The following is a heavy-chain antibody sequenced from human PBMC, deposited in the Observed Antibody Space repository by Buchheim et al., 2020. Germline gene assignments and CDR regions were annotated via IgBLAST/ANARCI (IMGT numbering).Heavy chain of an antibody. CDR3: AGGVVVAASYFDY. D-gene: IGHD2-15*01. CDR1: GGSISSYY. CDR2: IYYSGST. J-gene: IGHJ4*02. Sequence: QVQLQESGPGLVKPSETLSLTCTVSGGSISSYYWSWIRQPPGKGLEWIGHIYYSGSTNYNPSLKSRVTISVDTSKNQFSLKLSSVTAADTAVYYCAGGVVVAASYFDYWGQGTL. V-gene: IGHV4-59*01.